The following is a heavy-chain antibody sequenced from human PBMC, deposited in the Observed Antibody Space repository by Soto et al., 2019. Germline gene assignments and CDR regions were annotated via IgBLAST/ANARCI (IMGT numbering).Heavy chain of an antibody. CDR2: IYYSGST. D-gene: IGHD3-10*01. CDR3: ARLIYGSGSYYRSDWFDP. CDR1: GGSISSYY. V-gene: IGHV4-59*01. J-gene: IGHJ5*02. Sequence: SETLSLTCTVSGGSISSYYWSWIRQPPGKGLEWIGYIYYSGSTNYNPSLKSRVTISVDTSKNQFSLKLSSVTAADTAVYYCARLIYGSGSYYRSDWFDPWGQGTLVTVSS.